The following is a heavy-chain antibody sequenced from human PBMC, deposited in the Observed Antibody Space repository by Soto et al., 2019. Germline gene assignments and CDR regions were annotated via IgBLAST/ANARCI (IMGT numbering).Heavy chain of an antibody. CDR3: ARGLRNNWFDP. CDR1: GYTFTSYG. J-gene: IGHJ5*02. D-gene: IGHD4-17*01. Sequence: GGSVKVSFKASGYTFTSYGISLVRQAPGQGLEWMGWISAYNGNTNYAQKLQGRVTMTTDTSTSTAYMELRSLRSDDTAVYYCARGLRNNWFDPWGQGTMVTVSS. V-gene: IGHV1-18*04. CDR2: ISAYNGNT.